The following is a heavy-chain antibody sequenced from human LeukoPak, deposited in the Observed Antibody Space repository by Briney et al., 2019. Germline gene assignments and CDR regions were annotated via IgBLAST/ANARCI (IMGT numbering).Heavy chain of an antibody. V-gene: IGHV3-21*01. D-gene: IGHD2-2*01. CDR2: ISSSSSYI. Sequence: PGGSLRLSCAASGFTFSSYSMNWVRQAPGKGLEWVSSISSSSSYIYYADSVKGRFTISRDNAKNSLYLQMNSLRAEDTAVYYCARDCSSTSCDDDAFDIWGQGTMVTVSS. CDR3: ARDCSSTSCDDDAFDI. CDR1: GFTFSSYS. J-gene: IGHJ3*02.